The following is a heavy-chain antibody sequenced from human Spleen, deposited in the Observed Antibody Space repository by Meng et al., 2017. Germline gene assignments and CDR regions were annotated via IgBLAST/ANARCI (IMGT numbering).Heavy chain of an antibody. CDR2: MKSNVDGGTV. J-gene: IGHJ4*01. CDR3: SVHVDY. CDR1: GFTFSHAW. V-gene: IGHV3-15*01. Sequence: VGLVEAGGGLVEPGGSLRLCCGAPGFTFSHAWITWVPQAPGKGLEWIGRMKSNVDGGTVDYAAAVRSRFFISRDDSENTFYLQLNSLKTEDTAVYYFSVHVDYWGHGTLVTVSS.